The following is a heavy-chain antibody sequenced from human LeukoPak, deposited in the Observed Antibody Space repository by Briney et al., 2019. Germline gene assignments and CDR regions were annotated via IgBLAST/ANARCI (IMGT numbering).Heavy chain of an antibody. CDR3: AKWGASGPYFDY. J-gene: IGHJ4*02. D-gene: IGHD4/OR15-4a*01. Sequence: GGSLRLSCAASGFTFSSYAMSWVRQAPGKGLEWVSAISGSGGSTYYADSVKGRFTISRDNSKNTLYLRMNSLRAEDTAVYYCAKWGASGPYFDYWGQGTLVTASS. CDR1: GFTFSSYA. CDR2: ISGSGGST. V-gene: IGHV3-23*01.